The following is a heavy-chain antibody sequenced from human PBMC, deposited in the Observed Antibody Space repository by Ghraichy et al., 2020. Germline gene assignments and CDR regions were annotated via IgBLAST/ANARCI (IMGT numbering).Heavy chain of an antibody. CDR2: IKSKRDGGTT. D-gene: IGHD3-16*01. V-gene: IGHV3-15*01. Sequence: GGSLRLSCATSGITFTYAWMSWVRQAPGKGLEWVGRIKSKRDGGTTQYAAPVKGRFTISRDDSESTVYLQTNSLRPEDTAVYYCTTIWYDVEYWGQGTLVTVSS. J-gene: IGHJ4*02. CDR1: GITFTYAW. CDR3: TTIWYDVEY.